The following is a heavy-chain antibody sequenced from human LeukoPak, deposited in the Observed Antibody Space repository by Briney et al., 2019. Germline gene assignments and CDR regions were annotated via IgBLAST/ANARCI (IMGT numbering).Heavy chain of an antibody. J-gene: IGHJ4*02. CDR2: ISSSSSTI. D-gene: IGHD2-2*01. CDR3: ARDPVDRYCSSTSCYV. CDR1: GFTFSSYS. V-gene: IGHV3-48*01. Sequence: PGRSLRLSCAASGFTFSSYSMNWVRQAPGKGLEWVSYISSSSSTIYYADSVKGRFTISRDNAKNSLYLQMNSLRAEDTAVYYCARDPVDRYCSSTSCYVWGQGTLVTVSS.